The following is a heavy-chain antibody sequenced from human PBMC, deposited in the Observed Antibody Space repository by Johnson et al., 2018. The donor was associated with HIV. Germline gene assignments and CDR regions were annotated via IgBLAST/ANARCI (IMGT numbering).Heavy chain of an antibody. Sequence: VQLVESGGGLVQPGGSLRLSCAASGFTFSSYDIHWVRQATGKGLEWVSAIGTAGDTYYSGSVKGRFTISRENAKNSLYLQMNSLRAGDTALYYCASQVRGLWLGADAFDIWGQGTMVIVSS. D-gene: IGHD3-10*01. CDR2: IGTAGDT. J-gene: IGHJ3*02. CDR1: GFTFSSYD. CDR3: ASQVRGLWLGADAFDI. V-gene: IGHV3-13*01.